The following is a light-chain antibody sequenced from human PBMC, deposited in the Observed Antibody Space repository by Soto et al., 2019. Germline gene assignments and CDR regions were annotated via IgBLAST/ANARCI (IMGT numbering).Light chain of an antibody. CDR1: QSVSSSY. Sequence: EIGLPQSPGTLSLSPGERATLSCSASQSVSSSYLAWYQQKPGQAPRLLIYGASSRATGIPDRFRGSGSVTDFTLTISRLEPEDFAVYYCQQYGSSLFTFGPGTKVD. V-gene: IGKV3-20*01. CDR3: QQYGSSLFT. J-gene: IGKJ3*01. CDR2: GAS.